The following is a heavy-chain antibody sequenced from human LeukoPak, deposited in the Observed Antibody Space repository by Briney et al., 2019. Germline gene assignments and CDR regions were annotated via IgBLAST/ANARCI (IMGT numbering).Heavy chain of an antibody. J-gene: IGHJ4*02. CDR1: GFTFSTYV. D-gene: IGHD3-16*01. V-gene: IGHV3-64D*06. CDR2: ISSNGDNT. Sequence: PGGSLRLSCSVSGFTFSTYVMHWVRQAPGKGLEYVSAISSNGDNTYYADSVKGRFTISRDNSKNTLYLQMSSLRADDTAEYYCVRGTDYWGQGTLVTVSS. CDR3: VRGTDY.